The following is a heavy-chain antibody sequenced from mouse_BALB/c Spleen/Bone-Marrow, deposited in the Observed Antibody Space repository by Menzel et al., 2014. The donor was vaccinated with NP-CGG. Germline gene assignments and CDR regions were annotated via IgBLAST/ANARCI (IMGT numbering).Heavy chain of an antibody. CDR1: GFNIKDTY. J-gene: IGHJ1*01. CDR2: IDPASGNT. CDR3: ASYRYAWYFDV. Sequence: EVHLVESGAELVKPGASVKLSCTASGFNIKDTYMHWVKQRPEQGLEWIGRIDPASGNTKYDPKFQGKATITADTSSNTAYLQLSSLTSEDTAVYYCASYRYAWYFDVWGAGITVIVSS. V-gene: IGHV14-3*02. D-gene: IGHD2-14*01.